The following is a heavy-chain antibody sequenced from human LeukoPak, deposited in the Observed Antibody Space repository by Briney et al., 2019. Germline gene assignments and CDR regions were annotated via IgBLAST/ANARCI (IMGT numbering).Heavy chain of an antibody. V-gene: IGHV4-39*01. CDR3: ARHGVVTDYYYYYYMDV. CDR1: GGSISSSSYY. Sequence: SETLSLTCTVSGGSISSSSYYWGWIRQPPGKGLEWIGSIYYSGSTYYNPSLKSQVTKSVDTSKNQFSLKLSSVTAADTAVYYCARHGVVTDYYYYYYMDVWGKGTTVTVSS. J-gene: IGHJ6*03. CDR2: IYYSGST. D-gene: IGHD3-3*01.